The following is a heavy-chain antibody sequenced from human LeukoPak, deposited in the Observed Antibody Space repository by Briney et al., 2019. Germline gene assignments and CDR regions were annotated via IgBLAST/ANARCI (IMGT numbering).Heavy chain of an antibody. CDR3: AKDTDIYHYYYDMDV. Sequence: GGSLRLSCAASGFTFSSYAMNWVRQAPGKGLEWVSGISGSGDRTYYADSVKGRFTISRDNSKNTLYLQMNSLRAEDTAVYFCAKDTDIYHYYYDMDVWGQGTTVTVSS. D-gene: IGHD3-9*01. V-gene: IGHV3-23*01. CDR2: ISGSGDRT. CDR1: GFTFSSYA. J-gene: IGHJ6*02.